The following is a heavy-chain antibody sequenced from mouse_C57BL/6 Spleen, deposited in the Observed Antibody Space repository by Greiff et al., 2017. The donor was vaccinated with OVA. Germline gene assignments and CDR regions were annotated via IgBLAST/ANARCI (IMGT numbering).Heavy chain of an antibody. CDR2: ISSGSSTI. J-gene: IGHJ1*03. Sequence: EVQLVESGGGLVKPGGSLKLSCAASGFTFSDYGMHWVRQAPEKGLEWVAYISSGSSTIYYADTVKGRFPISRDNAKNTLFLQMTSLRSEDTAMYYCARPRLLRWYFDVWGTGTTVTVSS. D-gene: IGHD2-1*01. CDR1: GFTFSDYG. CDR3: ARPRLLRWYFDV. V-gene: IGHV5-17*01.